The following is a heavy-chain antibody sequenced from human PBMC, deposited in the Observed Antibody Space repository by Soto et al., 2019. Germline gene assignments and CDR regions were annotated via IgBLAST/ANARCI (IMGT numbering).Heavy chain of an antibody. V-gene: IGHV3-30-3*01. CDR1: GFTFSTYA. J-gene: IGHJ4*02. CDR2: VSVDGSLE. CDR3: ARRRAGSGDDIDH. D-gene: IGHD2-15*01. Sequence: QVQLVESGGGVVQPGGSLRLSCVASGFTFSTYAIHWVRQAPGKGLEWVALVSVDGSLEYYADSVKGRSTVSRDNSKSTLDFQINSLRPEDTVCYYCARRRAGSGDDIDHWGQGTLVTVSS.